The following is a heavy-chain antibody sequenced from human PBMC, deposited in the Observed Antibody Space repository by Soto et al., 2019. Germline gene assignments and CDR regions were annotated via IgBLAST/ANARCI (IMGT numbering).Heavy chain of an antibody. D-gene: IGHD6-13*01. J-gene: IGHJ4*02. CDR2: ISGSGGST. CDR3: AKDDRAADYFDY. Sequence: GGSLRLSCAASGFTFSSYAMSWVRQAPGKGLEWVSAISGSGGSTYYADSVKGRFTISRDNSKNTLYLQMNSLRAEDAAVYYCAKDDRAADYFDYWGQGTLVTVSS. V-gene: IGHV3-23*01. CDR1: GFTFSSYA.